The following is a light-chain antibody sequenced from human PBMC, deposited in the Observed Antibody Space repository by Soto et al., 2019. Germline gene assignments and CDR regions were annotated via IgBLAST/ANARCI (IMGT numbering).Light chain of an antibody. J-gene: IGKJ2*01. CDR2: EVS. V-gene: IGKV2D-29*01. CDR3: MQSIQLPYT. Sequence: EIVMTQTPPSLSVTPGQPAAISCKSTQSLLHSAGKTFLHWYLYKPGQPPQLLIYEVSLRFSRAPDRFSGSGSGTNFTLKISRVEADDVGVYYCMQSIQLPYTFGQGTKLDIK. CDR1: QSLLHSAGKTF.